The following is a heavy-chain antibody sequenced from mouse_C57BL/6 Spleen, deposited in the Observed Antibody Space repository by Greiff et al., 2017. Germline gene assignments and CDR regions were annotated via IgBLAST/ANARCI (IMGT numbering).Heavy chain of an antibody. J-gene: IGHJ1*03. CDR1: GYAFSSYW. D-gene: IGHD1-1*01. CDR3: ARSPNYYSSSYWYFAV. Sequence: VQLQQSGAELVKPGASVTISCKASGYAFSSYWMNWVKQRPGTGLEWIGQIYPGDGDTNSNGKFKGKATLTADKSSSTAYMQLRRLTSQESAVSFCARSPNYYSSSYWYFAVWGTGTTVTGPS. V-gene: IGHV1-80*01. CDR2: IYPGDGDT.